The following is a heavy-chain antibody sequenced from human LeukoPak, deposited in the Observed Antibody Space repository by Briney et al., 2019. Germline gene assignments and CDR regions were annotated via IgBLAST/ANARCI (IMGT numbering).Heavy chain of an antibody. Sequence: SETLSPTCTVSGGSFSSYYWSWLRQPPGKRLEWIGYIYFSGSTNYNPSLKSRVTISVDTSKNQFSLKLSSVTAADTAVYYCARTEYYFDYWGQGTLVTVSS. CDR3: ARTEYYFDY. D-gene: IGHD3-10*01. V-gene: IGHV4-59*01. CDR1: GGSFSSYY. CDR2: IYFSGST. J-gene: IGHJ4*02.